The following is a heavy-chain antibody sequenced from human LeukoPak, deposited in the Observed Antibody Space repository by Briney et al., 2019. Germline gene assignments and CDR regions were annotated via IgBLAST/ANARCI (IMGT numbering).Heavy chain of an antibody. CDR2: ISSSSSTI. CDR1: GFTFSSYS. Sequence: GGSLRLSCAASGFTFSSYSMNWVRQVPGKGLEWVAYISSSSSTIYYADSVKGRFAISRDNAKKPLYLQMNSLRAEDPAVYYCAREPASDPFDIWGQGTMVTVSS. J-gene: IGHJ3*02. CDR3: AREPASDPFDI. V-gene: IGHV3-48*01.